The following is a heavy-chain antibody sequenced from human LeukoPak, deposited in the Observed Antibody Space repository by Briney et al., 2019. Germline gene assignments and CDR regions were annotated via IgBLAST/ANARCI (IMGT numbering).Heavy chain of an antibody. CDR1: GVSVSSGSYY. V-gene: IGHV4-61*01. CDR3: ARGAYYFDY. Sequence: PSETLSLTCIVSGVSVSSGSYYWSWIRQPPGKGLEWIGYIYYSGTTNYNPSLKSRVTISVDTSKNQFSLNLSSVTAADTAVYYCARGAYYFDYWGQGTLVTVSS. J-gene: IGHJ4*02. CDR2: IYYSGTT.